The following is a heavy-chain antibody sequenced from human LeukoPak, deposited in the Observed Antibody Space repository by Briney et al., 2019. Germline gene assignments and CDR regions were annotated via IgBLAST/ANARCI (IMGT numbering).Heavy chain of an antibody. CDR1: GFTFSSYG. Sequence: GGSLRLSCAASGFTFSSYGMHWVRQAPGKGLEWVAFIWYDGSNKYYADSVKGRFTISRDNAKKLLYLQMNSLRAEDMAVYYCARAYSVKYGLGYYYMDVWGKGTTVTISS. CDR2: IWYDGSNK. CDR3: ARAYSVKYGLGYYYMDV. V-gene: IGHV3-33*01. J-gene: IGHJ6*03. D-gene: IGHD1-26*01.